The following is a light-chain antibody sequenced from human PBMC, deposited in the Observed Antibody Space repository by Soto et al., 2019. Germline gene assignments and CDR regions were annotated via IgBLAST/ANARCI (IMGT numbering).Light chain of an antibody. Sequence: QSVLTQPPSVSGAPGPRVTLSCTGSSSNIGAGYDVHWYQQLPGTAPKLLIYGNSNRPSGVPDRFSGSKSGTSASLAITGLQAEDEADYYCQSYDSSLSRVFGGGTKLTVL. V-gene: IGLV1-40*01. CDR3: QSYDSSLSRV. CDR2: GNS. J-gene: IGLJ2*01. CDR1: SSNIGAGYD.